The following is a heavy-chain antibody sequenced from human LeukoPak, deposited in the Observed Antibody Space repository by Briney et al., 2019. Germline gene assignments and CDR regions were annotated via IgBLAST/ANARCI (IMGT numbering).Heavy chain of an antibody. V-gene: IGHV1-2*02. CDR2: INPNSGGT. J-gene: IGHJ4*02. CDR3: ARSWLRELSYGY. CDR1: GYTFTGYY. D-gene: IGHD1-26*01. Sequence: ASVKLSCKASGYTFTGYYMHWVRQAPGQGLEWMGWINPNSGGTNYAQKFQGRVTMTRNTSISTAYMELSRLRSDDTAVYYCARSWLRELSYGYWGQGTLVTVSS.